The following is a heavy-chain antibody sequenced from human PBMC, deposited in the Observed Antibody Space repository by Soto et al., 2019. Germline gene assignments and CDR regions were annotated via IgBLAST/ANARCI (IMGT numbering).Heavy chain of an antibody. J-gene: IGHJ4*02. CDR3: ARGFEAFSIIDY. V-gene: IGHV1-46*01. CDR1: VYTFTSYY. CDR2: INPSGGST. D-gene: IGHD2-2*01. Sequence: ASVKGSCKASVYTFTSYYINWVRQAPGQGLEWMGIINPSGGSTSYAQKFQGRVTMTRDTSTSTVYMELSSLRSEDTAVYYCARGFEAFSIIDYCGQGTLVTVS.